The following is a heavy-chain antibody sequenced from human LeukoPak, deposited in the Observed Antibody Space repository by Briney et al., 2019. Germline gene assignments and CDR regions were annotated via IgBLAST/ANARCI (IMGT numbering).Heavy chain of an antibody. D-gene: IGHD3-9*01. CDR3: ASGPSGYFDWLWIDY. CDR2: ISSSSSYI. V-gene: IGHV3-21*01. CDR1: GFTFSSYS. J-gene: IGHJ4*02. Sequence: GGSLRLSCAASGFTFSSYSMNWVRQAPGKGLEWVSSISSSSSYIYYADSVKGRFTISRDNAKNSLYLQMNSLRAEDTAVYYCASGPSGYFDWLWIDYWGQGTLVTVSS.